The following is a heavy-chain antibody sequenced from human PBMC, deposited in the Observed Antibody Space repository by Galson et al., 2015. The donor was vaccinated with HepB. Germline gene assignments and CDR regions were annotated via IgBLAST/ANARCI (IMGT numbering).Heavy chain of an antibody. CDR2: ISAYNGNT. CDR3: ARPYSSGWQRGYYFDY. CDR1: GYTFTSYG. Sequence: SVKVSCKASGYTFTSYGISWVRQAPGQGLEWMGWISAYNGNTNYAQKLQGRVTMTTDTSTSTAYMELRSLRSDDTAVYYCARPYSSGWQRGYYFDYWGQGTLVTVSS. V-gene: IGHV1-18*01. D-gene: IGHD6-19*01. J-gene: IGHJ4*02.